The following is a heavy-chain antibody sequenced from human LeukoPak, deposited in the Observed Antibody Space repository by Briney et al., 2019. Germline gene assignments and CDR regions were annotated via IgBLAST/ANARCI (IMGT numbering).Heavy chain of an antibody. V-gene: IGHV3-30*18. CDR2: ISYDGRNK. D-gene: IGHD6-19*01. CDR1: GFTFSGFA. Sequence: GGSLRLSCAASGFTFSGFAMHWVRQAPGKGLGWVAVISYDGRNKYYAESVKGRFTISRDNSKNTLDLLMDSLRPEDTALYYCAKDRVEGKQWLAQFDYWGQGTLVTVSS. J-gene: IGHJ4*02. CDR3: AKDRVEGKQWLAQFDY.